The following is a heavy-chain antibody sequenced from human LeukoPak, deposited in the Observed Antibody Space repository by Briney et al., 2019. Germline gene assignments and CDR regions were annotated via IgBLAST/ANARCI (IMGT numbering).Heavy chain of an antibody. J-gene: IGHJ4*02. D-gene: IGHD3-22*01. CDR3: ARENPSGYYNRPIDY. CDR2: IYYSGSI. V-gene: IGHV4-59*01. CDR1: GASISSYY. Sequence: SQTLSLTCTVSGASISSYYWSWIRQPPGKGLEWIGDIYYSGSIKYNPSLKSRVTMSVDTSKNQFSLKLSSVTAADTAIYYCARENPSGYYNRPIDYWGQGTLVTVSS.